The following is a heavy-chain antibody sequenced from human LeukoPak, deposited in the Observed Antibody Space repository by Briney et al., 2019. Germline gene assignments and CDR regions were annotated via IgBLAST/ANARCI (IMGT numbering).Heavy chain of an antibody. CDR1: GITFGNNW. V-gene: IGHV3-74*01. CDR3: ARDVPHNWFDT. J-gene: IGHJ5*02. CDR2: INSDGGGA. Sequence: GGSLRLSCGASGITFGNNWMHWVRQGPGKGLVWISRINSDGGGAIYADSVKGRFTVSKDNAKNTLYLQMNSLRAEDTAVYYCARDVPHNWFDTWGQGTLVTVSS.